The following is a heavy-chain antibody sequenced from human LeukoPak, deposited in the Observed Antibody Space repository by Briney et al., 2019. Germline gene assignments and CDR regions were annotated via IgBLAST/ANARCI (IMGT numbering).Heavy chain of an antibody. D-gene: IGHD1-26*01. V-gene: IGHV3-21*01. Sequence: GGSLRLSCAASGFTFSSCSMNWVRQAPGKGLEWVSSISSSSSYIYYADSVKGRFTISRDNAENSLYLQMNSLRAEDTAVYYCARDWGPNSGSYYYWGQGTLVTVSS. CDR2: ISSSSSYI. CDR1: GFTFSSCS. J-gene: IGHJ4*02. CDR3: ARDWGPNSGSYYY.